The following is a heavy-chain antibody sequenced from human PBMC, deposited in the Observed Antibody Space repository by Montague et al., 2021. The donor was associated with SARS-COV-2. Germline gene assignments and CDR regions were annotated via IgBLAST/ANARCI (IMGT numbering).Heavy chain of an antibody. CDR3: ARGARQGYGFRLGSSDY. Sequence: SETLSLTCAVYGGSFSGYYWNWIRQPPGKGLEWIGEINHSGSTNYNPSLKSRVTMSVDTSKNQFSLKLSSVTAADTAVYYCARGARQGYGFRLGSSDYWGQGTLVTVSS. V-gene: IGHV4-34*01. J-gene: IGHJ4*02. CDR2: INHSGST. CDR1: GGSFSGYY. D-gene: IGHD3-10*01.